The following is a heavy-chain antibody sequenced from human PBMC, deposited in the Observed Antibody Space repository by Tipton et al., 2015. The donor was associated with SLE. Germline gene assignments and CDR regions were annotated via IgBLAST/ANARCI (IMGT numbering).Heavy chain of an antibody. CDR2: INHSGST. D-gene: IGHD6-19*01. CDR3: ARGRGWYGY. J-gene: IGHJ4*02. V-gene: IGHV4-34*01. Sequence: TLSLTCAVYGGSFSGYYWSWIRQPLGKGLEWIGEINHSGSTNYNPSLKSRVTISVDTSKNQFSLKLSSVTAADTAVYYCARGRGWYGYWGQGTLVTVSS. CDR1: GGSFSGYY.